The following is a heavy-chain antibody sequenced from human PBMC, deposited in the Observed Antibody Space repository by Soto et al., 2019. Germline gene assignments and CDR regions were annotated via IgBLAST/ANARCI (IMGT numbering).Heavy chain of an antibody. CDR2: ISVYNGNT. J-gene: IGHJ6*02. Sequence: ASVKVSCKASGYTFNSYGISWVRQAPGQGLEWMGWISVYNGNTKYAQILQGRVSLTTDTSTNTAYMELRSLRSDDTAMYFCARGGYYDSSGSRNYYYYGMNVWGQGTTVTVSS. D-gene: IGHD3-22*01. CDR1: GYTFNSYG. V-gene: IGHV1-18*01. CDR3: ARGGYYDSSGSRNYYYYGMNV.